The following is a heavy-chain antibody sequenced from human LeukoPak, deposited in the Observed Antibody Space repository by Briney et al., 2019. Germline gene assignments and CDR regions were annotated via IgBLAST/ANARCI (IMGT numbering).Heavy chain of an antibody. V-gene: IGHV3-66*01. D-gene: IGHD3-22*01. Sequence: GGSLRLSCAASGFTVSSNYMGWVRQAPGKGLEWVSVIYSGGSTYYADSVKGRFTISRDNSKNTLYLQMNSLRAEDTAVYYCARSPDYYDSSGYWDYWGQGTLVTVSS. J-gene: IGHJ4*02. CDR3: ARSPDYYDSSGYWDY. CDR2: IYSGGST. CDR1: GFTVSSNY.